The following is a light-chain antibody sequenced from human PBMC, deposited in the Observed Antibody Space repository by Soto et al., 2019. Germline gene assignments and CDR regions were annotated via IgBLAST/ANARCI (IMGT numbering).Light chain of an antibody. CDR3: QQYYSYWT. V-gene: IGKV1-5*01. CDR2: DAS. J-gene: IGKJ1*01. Sequence: DIQMTQSPSTLSASVGDRVTITCRASQTISNWLAWYQQKPGKAPKLLIYDASSLEGGVPSRFRDSGSGTEFTLTLSSLQPDDFATYYCQQYYSYWTFGQGTKVEIK. CDR1: QTISNW.